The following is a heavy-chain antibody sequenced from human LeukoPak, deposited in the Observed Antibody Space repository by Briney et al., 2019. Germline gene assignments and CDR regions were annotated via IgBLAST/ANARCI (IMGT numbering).Heavy chain of an antibody. V-gene: IGHV4-31*03. J-gene: IGHJ5*02. CDR2: IYYSGST. D-gene: IGHD4-17*01. CDR3: ARGVGDDYGDYDDGTRQNNWFDP. Sequence: SETLSLTCTVSGGSISSGGYYWSWLRQHPGKGLEWIGYIYYSGSTYYNPSLKSRVTISVDTSKNQFSLKLSSVTAADTAVYYCARGVGDDYGDYDDGTRQNNWFDPWGQGTLVTVSS. CDR1: GGSISSGGYY.